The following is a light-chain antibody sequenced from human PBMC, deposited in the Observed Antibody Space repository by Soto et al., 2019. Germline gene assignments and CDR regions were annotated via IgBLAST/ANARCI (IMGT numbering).Light chain of an antibody. CDR3: QQYVSSPRT. CDR1: QSVSSSY. Sequence: EIVLTQSPGTLSLSPGERATLSCRASQSVSSSYLAWYQQKPGQAPSLLIYGASTRATGIPDRFSGSGSGTDFTLTISRLEPEDFAVYYCQQYVSSPRTFGQGTKVDIK. CDR2: GAS. J-gene: IGKJ1*01. V-gene: IGKV3-20*01.